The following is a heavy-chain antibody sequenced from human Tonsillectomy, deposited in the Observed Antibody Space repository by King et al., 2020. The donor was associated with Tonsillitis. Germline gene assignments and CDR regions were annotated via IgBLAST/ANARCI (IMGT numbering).Heavy chain of an antibody. V-gene: IGHV3-7*01. CDR3: ARQYGDYGWYLDL. Sequence: VQLVESGEGLVQPGGSLRLSCVVSGFTFSNYWMTWVRQAPGKGLEWVASIKRDGRDKTYVDSGKGRFTISRDNGKNTLFLQMSSLRGEDTAVYYCARQYGDYGWYLDLWGRGTLVTVST. D-gene: IGHD4-17*01. CDR1: GFTFSNYW. J-gene: IGHJ2*01. CDR2: IKRDGRDK.